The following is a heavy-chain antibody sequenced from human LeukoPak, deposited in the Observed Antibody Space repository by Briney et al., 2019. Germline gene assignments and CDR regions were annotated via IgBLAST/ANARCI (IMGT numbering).Heavy chain of an antibody. CDR3: AKCMSATGVCLNFDY. V-gene: IGHV3-23*01. Sequence: PGGSLRLSCEASGFTFLNYAMSWVRQAPGKGLQWVSGISGRDDTTYYTDSPEGSTYYTNSAEGRFTISRDNSKNTVYLQIDSLGVEDTAVYYCAKCMSATGVCLNFDYWGQGILVTVSS. D-gene: IGHD2-21*02. CDR2: ISGRDDTTYYTDSPEGST. J-gene: IGHJ4*02. CDR1: GFTFLNYA.